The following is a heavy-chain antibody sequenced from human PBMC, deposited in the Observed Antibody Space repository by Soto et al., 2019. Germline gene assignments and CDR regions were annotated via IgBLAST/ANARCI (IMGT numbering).Heavy chain of an antibody. CDR2: IYYSGST. V-gene: IGHV4-39*01. D-gene: IGHD2-21*02. CDR3: ATQRTSVVTQDYFDV. J-gene: IGHJ4*02. Sequence: SETLSLTCTVTGDSISSRSYYWGWIRQPPGKGLEWIGSIYYSGSTYNNPSLRSRVSMSIDTSKDQFSLKLKSVTAADTALYFCATQRTSVVTQDYFDVWGRGSMVTVXS. CDR1: GDSISSRSYY.